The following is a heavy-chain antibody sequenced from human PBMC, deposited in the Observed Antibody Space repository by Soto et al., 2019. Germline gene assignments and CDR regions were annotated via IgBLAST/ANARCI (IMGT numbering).Heavy chain of an antibody. CDR2: MGGAGAR. V-gene: IGHV3-13*04. J-gene: IGHJ6*02. CDR3: TRAAFGDGMAL. Sequence: EVQLVESGGGSVQPGGSLRLSCAAFGFTYNSYDMHWVRQVTGKRLEWVASMGGAGAREYAGSVKGRFIISRDNAKNSVYLQMDSLRVGYTAVDYCTRAAFGDGMALWGQGTPVTVSS. CDR1: GFTYNSYD. D-gene: IGHD3-10*01.